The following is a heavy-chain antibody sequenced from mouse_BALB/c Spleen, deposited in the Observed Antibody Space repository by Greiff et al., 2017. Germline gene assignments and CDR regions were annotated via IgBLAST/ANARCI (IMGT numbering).Heavy chain of an antibody. CDR1: GFSLTSYG. J-gene: IGHJ4*01. CDR2: IWAGGST. CDR3: ARGRTVVYYYAMDY. Sequence: VQRVESGPGLVAPSQSLSITCTVSGFSLTSYGVHWVRQPPGQGLEWLGVIWAGGSTNYNSALMSRLSINKDNSKSQVFLKMNSLQTDDTAMYYCARGRTVVYYYAMDYWGQGTSVTVSS. D-gene: IGHD1-1*01. V-gene: IGHV2-9*02.